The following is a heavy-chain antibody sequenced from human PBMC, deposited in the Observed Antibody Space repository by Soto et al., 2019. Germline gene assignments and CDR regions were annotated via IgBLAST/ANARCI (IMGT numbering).Heavy chain of an antibody. Sequence: GGSLRLSCAASGFTVSSNYMSWVRQAPGKGLEWVSVIYSGGSTYYADSVKGRFTISRDNSKNTLYLQMNSLRAEDTAVYYCARVGYYDSSGSDYWGQGTLVTVSS. CDR3: ARVGYYDSSGSDY. V-gene: IGHV3-53*01. CDR2: IYSGGST. D-gene: IGHD3-22*01. CDR1: GFTVSSNY. J-gene: IGHJ4*02.